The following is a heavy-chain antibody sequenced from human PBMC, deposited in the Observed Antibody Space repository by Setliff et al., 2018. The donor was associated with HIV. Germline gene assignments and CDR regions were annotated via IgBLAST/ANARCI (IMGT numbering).Heavy chain of an antibody. CDR2: IQHDGTT. D-gene: IGHD2-21*01. CDR3: ARETGQFLL. V-gene: IGHV3-66*01. J-gene: IGHJ4*02. Sequence: PGGSLGLSCATSXXNVTSNYMNWVRQAPGRGLEWVSGIQHDGTTYYADSVKGRFSVSRDMSRNILYLQMHDLTAEDSALYYCARETGQFLLWGPGTLVTVS. CDR1: XXNVTSNY.